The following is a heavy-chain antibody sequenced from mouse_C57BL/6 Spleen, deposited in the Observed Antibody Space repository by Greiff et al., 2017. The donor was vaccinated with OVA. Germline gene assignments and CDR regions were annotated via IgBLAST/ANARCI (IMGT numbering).Heavy chain of an antibody. J-gene: IGHJ3*01. Sequence: EVKLMESGGGLVKPGGSLKLSCAASGFTFSDYGMHWVRQAPEKGLEWVAYISSGSSTIYYADAVKGRFTISRDNAKNTLFLQMTSLRSEDTAMYYCARGWDDRFAYWGQGTLVTVSA. D-gene: IGHD4-1*01. CDR1: GFTFSDYG. CDR2: ISSGSSTI. CDR3: ARGWDDRFAY. V-gene: IGHV5-17*01.